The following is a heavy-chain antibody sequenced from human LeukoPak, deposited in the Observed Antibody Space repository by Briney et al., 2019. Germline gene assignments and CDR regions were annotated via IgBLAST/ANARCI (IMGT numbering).Heavy chain of an antibody. V-gene: IGHV1-2*02. J-gene: IGHJ4*02. D-gene: IGHD6-13*01. Sequence: ASVKVSCKASGYTFTGYYMHWVRQAPGQGLEWMGWINPNSGGTNYAQKFQGRATMTRDTSISTAYMELSRLRSDDTAVYYCARGIRLLAAAGTGTGTNYWGQGTLVTVSS. CDR3: ARGIRLLAAAGTGTGTNY. CDR1: GYTFTGYY. CDR2: INPNSGGT.